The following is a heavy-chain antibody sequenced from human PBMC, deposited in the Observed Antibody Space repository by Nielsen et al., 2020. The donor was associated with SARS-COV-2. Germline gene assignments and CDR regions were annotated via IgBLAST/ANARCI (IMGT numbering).Heavy chain of an antibody. Sequence: SETLSLTCAVYGGSFSGYYWSWIRQPPGKGLEWIGYIYYSGSTYYNPSLKSRVTISVDTSKNQFSLKLSSVTAADTAVYYCARGEVEGYDFWSGYQTPYYMDVWGKGTTVTVSS. V-gene: IGHV4-34*09. D-gene: IGHD3-3*01. J-gene: IGHJ6*03. CDR2: IYYSGST. CDR1: GGSFSGYY. CDR3: ARGEVEGYDFWSGYQTPYYMDV.